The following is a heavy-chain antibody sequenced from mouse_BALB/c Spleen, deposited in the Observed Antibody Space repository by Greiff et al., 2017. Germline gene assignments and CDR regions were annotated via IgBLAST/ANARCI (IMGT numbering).Heavy chain of an antibody. CDR1: GFSLTSYG. CDR2: IWSGGST. CDR3: ARKAEGSSYDWYFDV. J-gene: IGHJ1*01. V-gene: IGHV2-2*02. Sequence: QVQLKESGPGLVQPSQSLSITCTVSGFSLTSYGVHWVRQSPGKGLEWLGVIWSGGSTDYNAAFISRLSISKDNSKSQVFFKMNSLQANDTAIYYCARKAEGSSYDWYFDVWGAGTTVTVSS. D-gene: IGHD1-1*01.